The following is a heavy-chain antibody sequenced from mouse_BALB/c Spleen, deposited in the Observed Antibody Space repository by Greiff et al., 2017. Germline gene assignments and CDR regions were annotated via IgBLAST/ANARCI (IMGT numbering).Heavy chain of an antibody. CDR3: ATYYDYAYAMDY. V-gene: IGHV2-9*02. Sequence: QVQLKESGPGLVAPSQSLSITCTVSGFSLTSYGVHWVRQPPGKGLEWLGVIWAGGSTNYNSALMSRLSISKDNSKSQVFLKMNSLQTDDTAMYYCATYYDYAYAMDYWGQGTSVTVSS. CDR1: GFSLTSYG. D-gene: IGHD2-4*01. CDR2: IWAGGST. J-gene: IGHJ4*01.